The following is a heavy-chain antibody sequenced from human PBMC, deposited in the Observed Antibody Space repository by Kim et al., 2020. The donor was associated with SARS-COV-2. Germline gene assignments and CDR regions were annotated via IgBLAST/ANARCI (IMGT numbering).Heavy chain of an antibody. CDR1: GYTFTNYG. J-gene: IGHJ4*02. CDR3: TRSSKYDYHYRLY. Sequence: ASMKVSCKASGYTFTNYGISWVRQAPGQGLEWMGWISAYNGDTKFAPNFQGRVIMTTDISTTTAYMELKSLRSDDTAVYSCTRSSKYDYHYRLYWGQGTL. CDR2: ISAYNGDT. V-gene: IGHV1-18*01. D-gene: IGHD3-10*01.